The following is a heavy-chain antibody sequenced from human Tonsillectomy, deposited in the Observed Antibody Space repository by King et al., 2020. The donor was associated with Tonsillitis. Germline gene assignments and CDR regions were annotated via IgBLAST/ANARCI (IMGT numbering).Heavy chain of an antibody. J-gene: IGHJ4*02. CDR1: GFTFSDYY. Sequence: QVQLVESGGGLVKPGGSLRLSCAASGFTFSDYYMSWIRQAPGKGLEWVSYISSSSSYTNYADSVKGRFTSRDNAKNSLYLQMNSLRAEDTAVYYCARATYKATRGGAYYFDYWGQGTLVTVSS. CDR3: ARATYKATRGGAYYFDY. CDR2: ISSSSSYT. V-gene: IGHV3-11*05. D-gene: IGHD1-14*01.